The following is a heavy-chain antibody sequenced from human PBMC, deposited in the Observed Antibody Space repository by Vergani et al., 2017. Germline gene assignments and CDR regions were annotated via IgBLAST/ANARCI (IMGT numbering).Heavy chain of an antibody. Sequence: EVQLVESGGGIVKPGGSLRLSCVASGFSFRNAWMNLVRRTPGQGLEWVGRIKSTFDRGTTDYAAAVKGRFTISRDDSKNTLFLQMNGLKTEDIGVYYCTTDPRYCGDGSCYWLRDHHYYGMDVWGQGTTVTVSS. D-gene: IGHD2-21*01. CDR2: IKSTFDRGTT. CDR1: GFSFRNAW. J-gene: IGHJ6*02. CDR3: TTDPRYCGDGSCYWLRDHHYYGMDV. V-gene: IGHV3-15*07.